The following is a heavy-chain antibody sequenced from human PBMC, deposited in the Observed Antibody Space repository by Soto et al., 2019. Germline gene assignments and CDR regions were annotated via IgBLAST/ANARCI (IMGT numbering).Heavy chain of an antibody. V-gene: IGHV1-18*01. Sequence: ASVKVSCKASGYTFTSYGISWVRQAPGQGLEWMGWISAYNGNTNYAQKLQGRVTMTTDTSTSTAYMELRSLRSDDTAVYYCARGDXVVPAARTANRIDYWGQGTLVTVSS. D-gene: IGHD2-2*01. CDR3: ARGDXVVPAARTANRIDY. J-gene: IGHJ4*02. CDR2: ISAYNGNT. CDR1: GYTFTSYG.